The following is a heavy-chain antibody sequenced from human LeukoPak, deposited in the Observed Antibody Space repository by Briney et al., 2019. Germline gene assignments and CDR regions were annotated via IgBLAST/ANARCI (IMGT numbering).Heavy chain of an antibody. J-gene: IGHJ4*02. Sequence: IXXYXXXWXXQPPGKGLEWIGYVYYSGSTNYNPSLKSRLTISVDTSNNHFSLKLSSVTAADTAVYYCASLYGSGSYSNFDYWGQGTLVTVSS. CDR2: VYYSGST. CDR3: ASLYGSGSYSNFDY. CDR1: IXXYX. V-gene: IGHV4-59*01. D-gene: IGHD3-10*01.